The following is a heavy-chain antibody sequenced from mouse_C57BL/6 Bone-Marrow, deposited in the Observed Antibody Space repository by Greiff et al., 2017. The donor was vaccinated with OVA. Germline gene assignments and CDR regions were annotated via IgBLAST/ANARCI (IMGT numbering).Heavy chain of an antibody. CDR3: AESLLRFGYCDV. J-gene: IGHJ1*03. V-gene: IGHV1-59*01. Sequence: QVQLQQPGAELVRPGTSVKLSCKASGYTFTSYWMHWVKQRPGQGLEWIGVIVPSDSYTNYNQKFKGKATLTVDTSSSTAYMQLSSLTSEDSAAYYCAESLLRFGYCDVWGTGTTVTVSS. CDR1: GYTFTSYW. D-gene: IGHD1-2*01. CDR2: IVPSDSYT.